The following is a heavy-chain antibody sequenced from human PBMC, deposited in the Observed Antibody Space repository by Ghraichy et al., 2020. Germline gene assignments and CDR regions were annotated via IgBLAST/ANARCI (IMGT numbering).Heavy chain of an antibody. CDR2: IYPGDSDT. D-gene: IGHD6-13*01. CDR3: ARVGYSSSWREDDRDDDAFDI. J-gene: IGHJ3*02. Sequence: GESLNISCKGSGYSFTSYWIGWVRQMPGKGLEWMGIIYPGDSDTRYSPSFQGQVTISADKSISTAYLQWSSLKASDTAMYYCARVGYSSSWREDDRDDDAFDIWGQGTMVTVSS. CDR1: GYSFTSYW. V-gene: IGHV5-51*01.